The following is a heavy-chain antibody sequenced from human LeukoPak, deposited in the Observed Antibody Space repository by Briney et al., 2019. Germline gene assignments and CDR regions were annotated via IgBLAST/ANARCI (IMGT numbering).Heavy chain of an antibody. J-gene: IGHJ4*02. CDR3: AKDAIVRDYSNSDY. V-gene: IGHV1-2*02. D-gene: IGHD4-11*01. CDR2: INPNSGGT. CDR1: GYTFTGYY. Sequence: ASVKVSCKASGYTFTGYYIHWVRQAPGQGLEWMGWINPNSGGTNYAQKFQGRVTMTRDTSISTAYMELSRLTSDDTAVYYCAKDAIVRDYSNSDYWGQGTLVTVSS.